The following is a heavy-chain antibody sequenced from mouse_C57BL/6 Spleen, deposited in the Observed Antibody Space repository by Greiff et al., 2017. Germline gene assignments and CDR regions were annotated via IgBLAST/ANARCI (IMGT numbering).Heavy chain of an antibody. CDR3: ARDGLRDY. CDR1: GYSITSGYY. Sequence: EVQLVESGPGLVKPSQSLSLTCSVTGYSITSGYYWNWIRQFPGNKLEWMGYISYDGSNNYNPSLKNRISITRDTSKNQFFLKLNSVTTEDTATYYCARDGLRDYWGQGTTLTVSS. V-gene: IGHV3-6*01. J-gene: IGHJ2*01. CDR2: ISYDGSN. D-gene: IGHD3-1*01.